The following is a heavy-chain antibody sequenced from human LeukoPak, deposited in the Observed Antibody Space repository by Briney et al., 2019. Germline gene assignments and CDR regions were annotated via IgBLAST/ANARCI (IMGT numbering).Heavy chain of an antibody. J-gene: IGHJ3*02. CDR1: GGTFSSYA. D-gene: IGHD3-10*01. CDR3: ARGMVRGGNVDAFDI. Sequence: ASVKVSCKASGGTFSSYAISWVRQAPGQGLEWMGRIIPILGIANYAQKFQGRVTITADKSTSTAYMELSSLRSEDTAVYYCARGMVRGGNVDAFDIWGQGTMVTVSS. CDR2: IIPILGIA. V-gene: IGHV1-69*04.